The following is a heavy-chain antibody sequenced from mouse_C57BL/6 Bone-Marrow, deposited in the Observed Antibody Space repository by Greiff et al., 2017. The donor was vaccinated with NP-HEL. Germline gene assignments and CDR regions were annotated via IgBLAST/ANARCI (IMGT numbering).Heavy chain of an antibody. Sequence: VQLQQSGPELVKPGASVKISCKASGYAFSSSWMNWVKQRHGKGLVWIGRIYPGDGDTSYNGKFKGKATLTADQSSSTADMKLSSLTSEDSAVYFFARWGVITTVVTYDVWGTETTVTVSS. CDR3: ARWGVITTVVTYDV. D-gene: IGHD1-1*01. J-gene: IGHJ1*03. V-gene: IGHV1-82*01. CDR2: IYPGDGDT. CDR1: GYAFSSSW.